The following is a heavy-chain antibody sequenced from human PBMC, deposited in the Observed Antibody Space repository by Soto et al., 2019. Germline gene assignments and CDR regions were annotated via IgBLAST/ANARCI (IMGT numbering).Heavy chain of an antibody. Sequence: KASETLSLTCAVYGGSFSGYYWSWIRQPPGKGLEWIGEINHSGSTNYNPSLKSRVTISVDTSKNQFSLKLSSVTAADTAVYYCARSRTQSLVSPRGDYYYRMDVWGQGTTVTVYS. V-gene: IGHV4-34*01. J-gene: IGHJ6*02. CDR1: GGSFSGYY. CDR3: ARSRTQSLVSPRGDYYYRMDV. CDR2: INHSGST. D-gene: IGHD6-19*01.